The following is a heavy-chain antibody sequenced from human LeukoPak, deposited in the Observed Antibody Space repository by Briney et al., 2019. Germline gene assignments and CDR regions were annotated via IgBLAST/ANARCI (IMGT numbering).Heavy chain of an antibody. CDR1: GDSISSPTYY. V-gene: IGHV4-39*01. J-gene: IGHJ4*02. CDR3: ARLKTAAVTKYFDY. Sequence: PSESLSLTCTVSGDSISSPTYYWGWSRQPPGKGLEWIGTIYYSGSNYNNLSLKSRVTISVDASKSQFSLRLSSVTAADTAVYYCARLKTAAVTKYFDYWGQRTLVTVSS. D-gene: IGHD6-13*01. CDR2: IYYSGSN.